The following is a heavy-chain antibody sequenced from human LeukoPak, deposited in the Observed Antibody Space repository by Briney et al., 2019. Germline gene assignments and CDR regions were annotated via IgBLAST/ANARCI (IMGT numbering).Heavy chain of an antibody. D-gene: IGHD3-3*01. V-gene: IGHV4-4*07. J-gene: IGHJ6*02. CDR3: ARERYDFWSGHDKGIDV. Sequence: PSETLSLTCSVSGGSISNYSWSWIRQPAGKGLEWIGRFYKGGDTKYNFSLKSRVTMSVDTSKNLFSLKLSSVAAADTAVYYCARERYDFWSGHDKGIDVWGQGTTVTVSS. CDR1: GGSISNYS. CDR2: FYKGGDT.